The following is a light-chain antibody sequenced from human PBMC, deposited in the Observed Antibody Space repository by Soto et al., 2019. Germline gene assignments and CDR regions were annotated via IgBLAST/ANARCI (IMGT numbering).Light chain of an antibody. V-gene: IGKV1D-13*01. J-gene: IGKJ5*01. CDR2: DAS. CDR1: QGVSSS. CDR3: QQFNNYPLT. Sequence: AIQLTQSPSSLSASVGDRVTITCRASQGVSSSLAWYQQKPGTAPKLLIYDASDLETGVPSRFSGSGSGTDFTLTISSPQPEDFATYYCQQFNNYPLTLGQGTRLEIK.